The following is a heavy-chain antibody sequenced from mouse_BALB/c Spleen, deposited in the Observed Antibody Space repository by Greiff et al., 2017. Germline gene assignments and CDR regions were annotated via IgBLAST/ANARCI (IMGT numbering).Heavy chain of an antibody. CDR2: IRSKSNNYAT. V-gene: IGHV10-1*02. CDR1: GFTFNTYA. Sequence: DAGGGLVQPKGSLKLSCAASGFTFNTYAMNWVRQAPGKGLEWVARIRSKSNNYATYYADSVKDRFTISRDDSQSMLYLQMNNLKTEDTAMYYCVRHHDGYYDWYFDVWGAGTTVTVSS. J-gene: IGHJ1*01. CDR3: VRHHDGYYDWYFDV. D-gene: IGHD2-3*01.